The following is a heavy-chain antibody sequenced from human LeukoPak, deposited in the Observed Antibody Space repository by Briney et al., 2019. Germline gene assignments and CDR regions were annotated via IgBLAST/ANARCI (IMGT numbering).Heavy chain of an antibody. CDR3: ARGRGTYCSSTSCYYYYYYGMDV. CDR2: INPNSGGT. Sequence: ASVKVSCKASGHTFTGYYMHWVRQAPGQGLEWMGWINPNSGGTNYAQKFQGWVTMTRDTSISTAYMELSRLRSDDTAVYYCARGRGTYCSSTSCYYYYYYGMDVWGKGTTVTVSS. CDR1: GHTFTGYY. J-gene: IGHJ6*04. V-gene: IGHV1-2*04. D-gene: IGHD2-2*01.